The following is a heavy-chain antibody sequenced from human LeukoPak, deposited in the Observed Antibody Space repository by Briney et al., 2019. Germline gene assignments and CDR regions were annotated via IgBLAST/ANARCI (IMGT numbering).Heavy chain of an antibody. Sequence: GGSLRLSCAASGFTFSSYSMNWVRQAPGKGLEWVSSISSSSSYIYYADSVKGRFTISRDNAKNSLYLQMNSLRAEDTAVYYCARGRAMSYRSNDAFDIWGQGTMVTVSS. CDR1: GFTFSSYS. V-gene: IGHV3-21*01. D-gene: IGHD3-16*02. J-gene: IGHJ3*02. CDR2: ISSSSSYI. CDR3: ARGRAMSYRSNDAFDI.